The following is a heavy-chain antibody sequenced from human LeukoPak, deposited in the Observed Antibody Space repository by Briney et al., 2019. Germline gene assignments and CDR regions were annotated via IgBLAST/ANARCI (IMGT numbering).Heavy chain of an antibody. J-gene: IGHJ4*02. D-gene: IGHD3-3*01. CDR2: ISYDGSNK. V-gene: IGHV3-30*04. CDR1: GFTFSTYA. CDR3: ARGISGSGYYHFDY. Sequence: PGGSLRLSCAASGFTFSTYAIHWVRQAAGKGLEWVAVISYDGSNKYYADSVKGRFTISRDNSKNTLYLQMSSLRADDTAVYYCARGISGSGYYHFDYWGQGTLVTVSS.